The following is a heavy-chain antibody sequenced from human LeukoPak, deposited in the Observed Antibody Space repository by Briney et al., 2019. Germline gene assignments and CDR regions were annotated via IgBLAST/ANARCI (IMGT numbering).Heavy chain of an antibody. J-gene: IGHJ4*02. D-gene: IGHD3/OR15-3a*01. CDR3: ARQTGSGLFILP. CDR2: IYYSGNT. Sequence: SETLSLTCTVSGGSISSYYWSWIRQPPGKGLEWIGYIYYSGNTYYNASLKSQVSISIDTSKNQFSLRLTSVTAADTAVYYCARQTGSGLFILPGGQGTLVTVSS. CDR1: GGSISSYY. V-gene: IGHV4-59*04.